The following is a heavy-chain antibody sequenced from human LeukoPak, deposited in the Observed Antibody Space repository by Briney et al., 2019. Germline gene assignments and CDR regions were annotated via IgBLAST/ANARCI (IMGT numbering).Heavy chain of an antibody. CDR2: ISYDGSNK. J-gene: IGHJ4*02. V-gene: IGHV3-30*04. CDR3: ANLGYCRSGSCSG. D-gene: IGHD2-15*01. Sequence: AGGSLRLSCAASGFTFSNYAMHWVRQAPGKGLECVAVISYDGSNKYYADSVKGRFTISRDNSKNTLNLQMNSLRAEDTAVYYCANLGYCRSGSCSGWGQGTLVTVS. CDR1: GFTFSNYA.